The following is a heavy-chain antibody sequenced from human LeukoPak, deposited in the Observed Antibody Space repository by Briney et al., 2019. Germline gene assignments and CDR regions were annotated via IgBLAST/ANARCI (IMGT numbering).Heavy chain of an antibody. V-gene: IGHV3-33*01. CDR3: ARDRSPPDY. CDR2: IWYDGSNK. CDR1: GFTFSTYA. Sequence: PGASLRLSCVASGFTFSTYAMYWVRQAPGKGLEWVAVIWYDGSNKYYADSVKGRFTISRDNAKNTLYLQMNSLRAEDTAVYYCARDRSPPDYWGQGTLVTVSS. J-gene: IGHJ4*02.